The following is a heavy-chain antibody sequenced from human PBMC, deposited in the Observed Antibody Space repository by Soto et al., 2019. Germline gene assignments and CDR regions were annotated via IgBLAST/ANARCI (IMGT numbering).Heavy chain of an antibody. CDR3: ARAEQYYYDSSGYFDY. Sequence: EVQLVESGGGLVKPGGSLRLSCAASGFTFSSYSMNWVRQAPGKGLEWVSSISSSSSYIYYADSVKGRFTISRDNAKNSLYLQMNSLRAEDTAVYYCARAEQYYYDSSGYFDYWGQGTLVTVSS. J-gene: IGHJ4*02. D-gene: IGHD3-22*01. CDR2: ISSSSSYI. V-gene: IGHV3-21*01. CDR1: GFTFSSYS.